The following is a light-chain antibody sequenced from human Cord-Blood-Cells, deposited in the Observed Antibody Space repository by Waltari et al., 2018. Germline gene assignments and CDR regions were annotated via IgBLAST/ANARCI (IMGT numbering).Light chain of an antibody. J-gene: IGLJ2*01. CDR3: SSYTSSSTLVV. CDR1: SSDVGGYNY. V-gene: IGLV2-14*01. CDR2: DVS. Sequence: QSALTQPASVSGSPGQSITISCTGTSSDVGGYNYVSWYQQHPGKAPKLLIYDVSNRPSWVSNRFAGSKSGNTASLTISGLQAEDDAYYYCSSYTSSSTLVVFGGGTKLTVL.